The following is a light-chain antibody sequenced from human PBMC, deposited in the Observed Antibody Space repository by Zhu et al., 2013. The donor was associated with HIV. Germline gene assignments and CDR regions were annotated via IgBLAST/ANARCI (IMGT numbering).Light chain of an antibody. CDR2: DVN. V-gene: IGLV2-14*03. Sequence: QSALTQPASVSGSPGQSITISCTGTSSDIGNYDYVSWYQQHPGKAPKLIIYDVNNRPSGVSDRFSGSKSGNTASLTISGLQTEDEADYYCSSFTTSSTLEKVFGTGTRVTVL. CDR1: SSDIGNYDY. J-gene: IGLJ1*01. CDR3: SSFTTSSTLEKV.